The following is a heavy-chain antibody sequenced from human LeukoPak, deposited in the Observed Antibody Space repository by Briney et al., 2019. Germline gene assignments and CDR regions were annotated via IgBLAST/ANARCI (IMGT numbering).Heavy chain of an antibody. D-gene: IGHD2-15*01. V-gene: IGHV3-64*01. CDR3: ARASGRGLYYFDY. CDR1: GFTFNTYA. J-gene: IGHJ4*02. CDR2: ISSSGGNT. Sequence: GGSLRLSCAASGFTFNTYATHWVRQAPGKGLEFVSSISSSGGNTYYASSVKGRFTISRDDSKNTLYLQMGSLRPEDMAVYYCARASGRGLYYFDYWGQGTLVTVSS.